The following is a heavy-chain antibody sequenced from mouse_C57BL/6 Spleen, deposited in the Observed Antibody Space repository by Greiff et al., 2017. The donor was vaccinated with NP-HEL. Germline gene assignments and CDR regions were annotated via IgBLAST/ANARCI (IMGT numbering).Heavy chain of an antibody. Sequence: VQLQQSGPELVKPGASVKISCKASGYAFSSSWMNWVKQRPGKGLEWIGRIYPGDGDTNYNGKFKGKATLTADKSSSTAYMQLSSLTSEDSAVYFCERWELPGAMDYWGQGTSVTVSS. CDR1: GYAFSSSW. CDR2: IYPGDGDT. D-gene: IGHD2-1*01. J-gene: IGHJ4*01. V-gene: IGHV1-82*01. CDR3: ERWELPGAMDY.